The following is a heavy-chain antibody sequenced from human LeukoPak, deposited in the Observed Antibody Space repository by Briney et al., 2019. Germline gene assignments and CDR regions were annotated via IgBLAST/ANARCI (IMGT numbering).Heavy chain of an antibody. Sequence: GGSLRLSCAASGFSFSDYYMVWIRQAPGKGLEWVSSISSSTNHIYYAESVKGRFTISRDNAKNSLYLQMNSLRAEDTAMYYCARTYYYGSGSYDYWGQGTLVTVSS. J-gene: IGHJ4*02. V-gene: IGHV3-11*06. CDR1: GFSFSDYY. CDR3: ARTYYYGSGSYDY. D-gene: IGHD3-10*01. CDR2: ISSSTNHI.